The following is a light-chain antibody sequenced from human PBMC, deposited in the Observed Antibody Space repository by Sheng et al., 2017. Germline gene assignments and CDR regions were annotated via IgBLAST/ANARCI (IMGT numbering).Light chain of an antibody. CDR2: ATS. CDR1: QDIDTA. J-gene: IGKJ4*01. CDR3: QQYSSLPLT. V-gene: IGKV1-NL1*01. Sequence: MTQSPATLSASVGDRVTISCRASQDIDTALVWYQRRPGKAPRLLVYATSSLQSGVPSRFRGSGSGADYTLTISGLQPDDFATYYCQQYSSLPLTFGGGTKVEMK.